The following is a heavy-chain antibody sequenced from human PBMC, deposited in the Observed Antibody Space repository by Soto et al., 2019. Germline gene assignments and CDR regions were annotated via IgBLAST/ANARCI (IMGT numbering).Heavy chain of an antibody. V-gene: IGHV3-48*02. CDR3: VREDILGARSFDY. J-gene: IGHJ4*02. CDR1: YS. CDR2: ISSLSSPR. Sequence: YSRNSNRKDPGKGLEWISYISSLSSPRYYAESVEGRFIISRNNAKNSLYLQMNSLRDEDTAVYFCVREDILGARSFDYWGQGTRVTVSS. D-gene: IGHD1-26*01.